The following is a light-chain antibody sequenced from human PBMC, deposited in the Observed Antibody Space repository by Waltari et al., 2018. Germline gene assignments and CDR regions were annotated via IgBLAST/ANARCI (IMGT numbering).Light chain of an antibody. Sequence: QSALTQPASVSGSPGQSITISCTGTSSDVGGYIFASWYQVHPGKVPKLIIYEVNRRPSGVSNRVSGSKSGNTASLTISGLQAEDEADFYCSSYASSGTLVFGSGTKVTVL. J-gene: IGLJ1*01. V-gene: IGLV2-14*01. CDR2: EVN. CDR3: SSYASSGTLV. CDR1: SSDVGGYIF.